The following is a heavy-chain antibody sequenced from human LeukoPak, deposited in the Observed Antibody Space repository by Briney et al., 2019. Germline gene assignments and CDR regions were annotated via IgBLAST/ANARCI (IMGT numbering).Heavy chain of an antibody. V-gene: IGHV3-73*01. CDR2: VRSKANSYET. CDR1: GFTFSDSA. Sequence: GGSLRLSCAASGFTFSDSAMHWVRQASGRGLEWVGRVRSKANSYETAYAASVKGRFTISRDDSKNTAYLQMNGLKTEDTAVYYCTCHSPSGLGDFWGQGTLVTVSS. D-gene: IGHD7-27*01. CDR3: TCHSPSGLGDF. J-gene: IGHJ4*02.